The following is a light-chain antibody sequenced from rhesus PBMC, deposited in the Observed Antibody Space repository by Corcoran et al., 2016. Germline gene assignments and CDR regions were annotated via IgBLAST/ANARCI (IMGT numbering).Light chain of an antibody. CDR2: AAF. CDR3: QHYYDNPLT. CDR1: QNIYSN. J-gene: IGKJ4*01. V-gene: IGKV1S12*01. Sequence: DIQMTQSPSALSASVGDRVTISCRASQNIYSNLAWYQQKPGKAPKLLIYAAFSLQTWIPSRFSGSGSGTAFTLTISSLQPEHSAAYYCQHYYDNPLTFGGGTKVEIK.